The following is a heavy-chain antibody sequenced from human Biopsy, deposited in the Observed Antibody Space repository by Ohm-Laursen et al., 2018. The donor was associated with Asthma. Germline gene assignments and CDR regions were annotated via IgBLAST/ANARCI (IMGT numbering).Heavy chain of an antibody. D-gene: IGHD6-13*01. Sequence: SETLSLTCAVYGGSFGGYYWSWIRQPPGKGLEWIGEINHSGSTNYNPSLKSRVTISVDTSKNQFSLKLSSVTAADTAVYYCARITNDRIAAAGRYYYYGMDVWGQGTTVTVSS. J-gene: IGHJ6*02. CDR2: INHSGST. CDR3: ARITNDRIAAAGRYYYYGMDV. CDR1: GGSFGGYY. V-gene: IGHV4-34*01.